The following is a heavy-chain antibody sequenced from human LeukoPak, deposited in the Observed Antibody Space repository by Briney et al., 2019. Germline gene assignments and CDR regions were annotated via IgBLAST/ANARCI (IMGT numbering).Heavy chain of an antibody. CDR2: ISYDGINK. J-gene: IGHJ5*02. Sequence: GGSLRLSCAASGVTFSTYTMHWVRHPPGKGLGWVAVISYDGINKYYADSVQGRFTISRDTSKNTLYLQMNSLRAEDTGVYYCARYAAVAGAVNWFDPWGQGTLVTVSS. D-gene: IGHD6-19*01. CDR1: GVTFSTYT. V-gene: IGHV3-30-3*01. CDR3: ARYAAVAGAVNWFDP.